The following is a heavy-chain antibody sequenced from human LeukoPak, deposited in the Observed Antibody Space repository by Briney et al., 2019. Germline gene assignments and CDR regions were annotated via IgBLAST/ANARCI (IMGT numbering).Heavy chain of an antibody. D-gene: IGHD5-24*01. CDR3: ASRRNDYNYGLDS. J-gene: IGHJ4*02. CDR2: IYHSGSP. CDR1: GGSISSGGYS. Sequence: ASQTLSLTCAVSGGSISSGGYSWSWIRQPPGKGLEWIGFIYHSGSPYYNPSLKTRVTISVDGSKNQFSLKLSSVTAADTAVYYCASRRNDYNYGLDSWGQGTLVTVSS. V-gene: IGHV4-30-2*01.